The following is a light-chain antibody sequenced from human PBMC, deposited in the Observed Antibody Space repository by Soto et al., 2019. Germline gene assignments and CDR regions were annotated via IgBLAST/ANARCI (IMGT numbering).Light chain of an antibody. V-gene: IGKV3-11*01. Sequence: EIVLTQSPATLSLSPGERATLSCRATQSVSRYLAWYQQKPGQAPRLLIYDASNRATGIPARFSGSGSGTDFTLTISSLEPEDFAVYYCQQRSYRPITFGQGTRLEIK. CDR2: DAS. CDR1: QSVSRY. CDR3: QQRSYRPIT. J-gene: IGKJ5*01.